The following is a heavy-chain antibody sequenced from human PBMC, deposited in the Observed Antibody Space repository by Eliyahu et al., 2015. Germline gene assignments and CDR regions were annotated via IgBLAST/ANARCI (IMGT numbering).Heavy chain of an antibody. V-gene: IGHV3-21*01. CDR1: GFTFXXXS. J-gene: IGHJ6*02. CDR3: AREYGSGANGYYGMDV. D-gene: IGHD3-10*01. Sequence: EVQLVESGGGLVKPGGSLXLSCAASGFTFXXXSMNWVRXAPGKGXEWVSXISSSSSYIYYADSVKGRFTISRDNAKNSLYLQMNSLRAEDTAVYYCAREYGSGANGYYGMDVWGQGTTVTVSS. CDR2: ISSSSSYI.